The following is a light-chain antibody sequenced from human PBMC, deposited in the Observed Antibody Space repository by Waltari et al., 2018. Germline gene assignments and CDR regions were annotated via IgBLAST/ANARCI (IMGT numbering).Light chain of an antibody. Sequence: QPVLTHSPSASASLGSSVTLTCTLSCGHSSKIIAWHQQRPGQAPRYLMTLEGDGSYKKGKGVPVRFSGASSGADRYLIISNGQSEDEADDYCATWDDNIVLFGGGTKVTVL. J-gene: IGLJ2*01. CDR1: CGHSSKI. CDR2: LEGDGSY. CDR3: ATWDDNIVL. V-gene: IGLV4-60*03.